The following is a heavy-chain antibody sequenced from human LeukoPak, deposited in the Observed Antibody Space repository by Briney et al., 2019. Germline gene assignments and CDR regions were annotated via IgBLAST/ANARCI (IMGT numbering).Heavy chain of an antibody. D-gene: IGHD3-22*01. V-gene: IGHV1-46*01. Sequence: GASVKVSCKASGYTFTGYYIHWVRQAPGQGLEWMGIINPSGGSTSYAQKFQGRVTMTRDTSTSTVYMELSSLRSEDTAVYYCARDCGRQYYYDSSGYPPDYWGQGTLVTVSS. CDR3: ARDCGRQYYYDSSGYPPDY. CDR1: GYTFTGYY. CDR2: INPSGGST. J-gene: IGHJ4*02.